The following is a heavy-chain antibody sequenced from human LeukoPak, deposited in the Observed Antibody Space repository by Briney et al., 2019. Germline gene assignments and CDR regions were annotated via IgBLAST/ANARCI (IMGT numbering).Heavy chain of an antibody. J-gene: IGHJ5*02. CDR2: INHSGST. D-gene: IGHD3-22*01. V-gene: IGHV4-34*01. Sequence: SETLSLTCAVYGGSFSGYYWSWARQPPGKGLEWIGEINHSGSTNYNPSLKSRVTISVDTSKNQFSLKLSSVTAADTAVYYCARGASGYYRQDWFDPWGQGTLVTVSS. CDR3: ARGASGYYRQDWFDP. CDR1: GGSFSGYY.